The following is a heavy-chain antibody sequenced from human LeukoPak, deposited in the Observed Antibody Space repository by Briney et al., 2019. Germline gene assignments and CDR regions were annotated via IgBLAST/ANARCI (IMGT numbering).Heavy chain of an antibody. CDR1: GYTFTSYY. D-gene: IGHD3-22*01. CDR3: AREGVAYDSSGYYSVITNVDY. Sequence: ASVKVSCKASGYTFTSYYMHWVRQAPGQGLEWMGIINPSGGSTSYAQKFQGRVTMTRDTSTSTGYMELSSLRSEDTAVYYCAREGVAYDSSGYYSVITNVDYWGQGTLVTVSS. J-gene: IGHJ4*02. CDR2: INPSGGST. V-gene: IGHV1-46*01.